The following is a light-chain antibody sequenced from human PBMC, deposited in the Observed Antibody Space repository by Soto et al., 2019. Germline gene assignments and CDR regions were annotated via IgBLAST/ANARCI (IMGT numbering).Light chain of an antibody. CDR1: QSVSSSY. Sequence: EIVLTQSPGTLSLSPGERATLSCRASQSVSSSYLAWYQQKPGQAPRLLIYGASTRATGIPDRFSGSGSGTDFTLTISRLEPEDFAVYHCQQYGRSPRFGQGTRLEIK. CDR2: GAS. V-gene: IGKV3-20*01. J-gene: IGKJ5*01. CDR3: QQYGRSPR.